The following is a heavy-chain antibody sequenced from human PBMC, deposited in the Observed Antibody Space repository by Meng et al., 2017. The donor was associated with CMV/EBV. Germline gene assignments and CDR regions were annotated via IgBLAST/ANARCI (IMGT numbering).Heavy chain of an antibody. V-gene: IGHV3-53*01. CDR1: GFTFSSYA. J-gene: IGHJ4*02. Sequence: SCAASGFTFSSYAMHWVRQAPGKGLEWVSVIYSGGSTCYADCVEGRVTISRDNSKNTLYLQMNSLRAEDTAVYYCARDRAASYYFDYWGQGTLVTVSS. CDR2: IYSGGST. CDR3: ARDRAASYYFDY. D-gene: IGHD6-13*01.